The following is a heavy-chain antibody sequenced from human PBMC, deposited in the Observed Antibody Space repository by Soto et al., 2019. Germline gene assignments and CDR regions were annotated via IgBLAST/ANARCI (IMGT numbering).Heavy chain of an antibody. V-gene: IGHV3-23*01. CDR1: GFTFNNCA. CDR3: TKAPSRWAEN. Sequence: SGGSLRLSCAASGFTFNNCAMSWVRQAPGKGLEWVSSIPNSGTTAYYADSVKGRFAISRDNSKNTVYLEMNSLRAEDTAIYYCTKAPSRWAENWGQGTLVTVSS. D-gene: IGHD1-26*01. CDR2: IPNSGTTA. J-gene: IGHJ4*02.